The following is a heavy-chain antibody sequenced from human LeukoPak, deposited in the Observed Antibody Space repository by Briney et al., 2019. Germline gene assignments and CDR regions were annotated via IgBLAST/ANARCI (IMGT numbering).Heavy chain of an antibody. Sequence: GRSLRLSCAASGFTVSSNYMSWVRQAPGKGLEWVSVIYSGGSTYYADSVKGRFTISRDNSKSTLYIQMNSLRAEDTAVYYCARAKPKNMVRGLIMRRESRYYFDYWGQGTLVTVSS. CDR2: IYSGGST. CDR1: GFTVSSNY. J-gene: IGHJ4*02. D-gene: IGHD3-10*01. V-gene: IGHV3-53*01. CDR3: ARAKPKNMVRGLIMRRESRYYFDY.